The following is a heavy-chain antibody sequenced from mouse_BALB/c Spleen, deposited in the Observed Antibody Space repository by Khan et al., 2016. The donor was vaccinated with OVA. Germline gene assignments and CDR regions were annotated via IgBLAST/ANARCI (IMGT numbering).Heavy chain of an antibody. CDR3: VRDGAYHRTDGWFAY. D-gene: IGHD2-14*01. Sequence: QVQLQQSGAELARPGASVKMSCKASGYTFTSYTIHWIKLRPGQGLEWIGYINPSNGYTNYNQKFKDKATLTADKSSTTAYMELSSLTSDDSALYICVRDGAYHRTDGWFAYWGQGTLVTVSA. CDR2: INPSNGYT. J-gene: IGHJ3*01. V-gene: IGHV1-4*01. CDR1: GYTFTSYT.